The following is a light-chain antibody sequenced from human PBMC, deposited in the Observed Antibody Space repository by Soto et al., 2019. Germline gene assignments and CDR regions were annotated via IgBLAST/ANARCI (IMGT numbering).Light chain of an antibody. CDR2: DVS. J-gene: IGLJ2*01. CDR1: SSDVGTYEY. V-gene: IGLV2-14*03. CDR3: SSYASNGDVL. Sequence: QSALTQPASVSGSPGQSITISCTGTSSDVGTYEYVSWYQHHPGKAPKLMIYDVSNRPSGVCDRFSGSKSGNTASLTISGLQAEDEADYYCSSYASNGDVLFGGGTKLPVL.